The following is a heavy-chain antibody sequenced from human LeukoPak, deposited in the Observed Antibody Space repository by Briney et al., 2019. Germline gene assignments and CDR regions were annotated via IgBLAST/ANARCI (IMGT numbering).Heavy chain of an antibody. V-gene: IGHV4-39*01. CDR2: IYYTGGT. CDR3: ARQYDY. CDR1: GGSISSGSYY. Sequence: SSETLSLTCTVSGGSISSGSYYWGWIRQPPGKGLEWIGSIYYTGGTYYNPSPKSRVTISVGTSKNQFSLKLTSVTAADTGVYFCARQYDYWGQGTLVTVSS. J-gene: IGHJ4*02.